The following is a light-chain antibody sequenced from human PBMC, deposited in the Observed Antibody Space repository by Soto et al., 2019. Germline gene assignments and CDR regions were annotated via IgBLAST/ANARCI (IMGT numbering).Light chain of an antibody. V-gene: IGKV3-15*01. J-gene: IGKJ5*01. CDR3: QQYNKWPPSIT. Sequence: EIVMTQSPATLSVSPGERATLSCRASRSVSSNLAWYQQKPGQAPRLLIYDASTRATGIPARFSGSGSGTEFTLTISSLQSEDFAVYHCQQYNKWPPSITFGQGTRLEI. CDR2: DAS. CDR1: RSVSSN.